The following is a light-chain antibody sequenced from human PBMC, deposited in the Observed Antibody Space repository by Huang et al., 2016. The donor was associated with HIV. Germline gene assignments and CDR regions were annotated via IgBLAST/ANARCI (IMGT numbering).Light chain of an antibody. J-gene: IGKJ3*01. CDR3: QQSYSKPLT. CDR1: ESIHEF. V-gene: IGKV1-39*01. Sequence: DIQMTQSPASLSASVGDRVTITCRAIESIHEFLNWYQQKPGKAPSLLISDESRLNRGVPSRFSGSGSGTDFTLTINSLQPDDFATYYCQQSYSKPLTFGPGTKVDVK. CDR2: DES.